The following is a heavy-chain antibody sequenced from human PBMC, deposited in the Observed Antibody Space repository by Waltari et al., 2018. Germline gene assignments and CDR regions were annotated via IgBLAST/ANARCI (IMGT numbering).Heavy chain of an antibody. CDR2: MSYDGYSR. CDR3: AREGYTSGRAGNFDY. Sequence: LVESGGDVVQSGRSLRLSCASSRSAFNNDIMQWVRQAPGKGLEGVSAMSYDGYSRYYADSVKGRFTISRDDSLKTVYLQLDSLRVEDTAVYYCAREGYTSGRAGNFDYWGQGTLVTVSS. V-gene: IGHV3-30-3*01. CDR1: RSAFNNDI. D-gene: IGHD2-15*01. J-gene: IGHJ4*02.